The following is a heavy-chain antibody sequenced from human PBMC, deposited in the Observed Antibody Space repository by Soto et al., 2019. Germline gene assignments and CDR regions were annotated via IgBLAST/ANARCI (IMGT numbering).Heavy chain of an antibody. Sequence: ASVKVSCKASGDTFTTYDINWERQATGHGLEWMGWINPNSGNIGYAQRFQGRVTMTRDTAIRTAYMEVSSLRSDDTAVYYCARGRASGSYYLLDYWRQGTLVTVSS. CDR3: ARGRASGSYYLLDY. J-gene: IGHJ4*02. CDR1: GDTFTTYD. CDR2: INPNSGNI. D-gene: IGHD3-10*01. V-gene: IGHV1-8*01.